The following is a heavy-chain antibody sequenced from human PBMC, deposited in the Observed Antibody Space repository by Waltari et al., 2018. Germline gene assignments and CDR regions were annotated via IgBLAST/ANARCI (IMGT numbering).Heavy chain of an antibody. D-gene: IGHD3-22*01. CDR3: AKESDSTGYFDY. CDR2: LSSTGATT. V-gene: IGHV3-23*01. J-gene: IGHJ4*02. CDR1: GFTFSNYA. Sequence: EVQLLESGGGFLQPGGSLRLSCVASGFTFSNYAMNWVRQAPGKGLEWVSLLSSTGATTYYADSVNARFTISRDNSKNTLYLEMHSLRVEDTAIYYCAKESDSTGYFDYWGQGTLVTVSS.